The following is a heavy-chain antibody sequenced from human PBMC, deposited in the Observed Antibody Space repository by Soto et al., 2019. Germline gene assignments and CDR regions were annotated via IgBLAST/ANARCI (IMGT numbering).Heavy chain of an antibody. V-gene: IGHV3-30-3*01. CDR2: ISYDGGSK. J-gene: IGHJ4*02. CDR1: GFTFNSYA. CDR3: ARGRGTYSYPLGDY. D-gene: IGHD1-26*01. Sequence: QVQLVESGGGVVQPGRSLRLSCAASGFTFNSYAMIWIRQAPGKGLEWVAVISYDGGSKYYGDSVKGRFTISRDNSKNTLYLQMNSLRAEDTAVYYCARGRGTYSYPLGDYWGQGTLVTVSS.